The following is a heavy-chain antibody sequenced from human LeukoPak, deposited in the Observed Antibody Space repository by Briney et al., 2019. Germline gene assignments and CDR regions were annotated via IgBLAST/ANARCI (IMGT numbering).Heavy chain of an antibody. CDR2: IYYSGST. CDR3: ARSRRQVGATSPSLFDY. J-gene: IGHJ4*02. CDR1: GGSISSSSYY. Sequence: SETLSLTCTVSGGSISSSSYYWGWIRQPPGKGLEWIGSIYYSGSTYYNPSLKSRVTISVDTSKNQFSLKLSSVTAADTAVYYCARSRRQVGATSPSLFDYWGQGTLVTVSS. D-gene: IGHD1-26*01. V-gene: IGHV4-39*01.